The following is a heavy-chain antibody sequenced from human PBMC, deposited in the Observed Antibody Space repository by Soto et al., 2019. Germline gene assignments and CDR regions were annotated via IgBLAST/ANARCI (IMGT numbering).Heavy chain of an antibody. V-gene: IGHV3-21*01. CDR2: ISSRSDI. CDR3: AREYAAWPLAYGLDV. Sequence: ASLLLSCGGSVLTGSIDSIDWGRMAQGKGLEWVSSISSRSDIYYADSVKGRFTISRDNAKNSVSLQMNSLRAEDTAVYYCAREYAAWPLAYGLDVWGQGTTVTVSS. J-gene: IGHJ6*02. CDR1: VLTGSIDS. D-gene: IGHD2-2*01.